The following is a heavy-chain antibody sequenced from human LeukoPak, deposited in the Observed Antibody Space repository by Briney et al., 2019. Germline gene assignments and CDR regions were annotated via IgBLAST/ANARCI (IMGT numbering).Heavy chain of an antibody. V-gene: IGHV1-69*04. J-gene: IGHJ4*02. CDR1: GGTFSSYA. CDR2: IIPIFGIA. Sequence: VXXSCKASGGTFSSYAISWVRQAPGQGLEWMGRIIPIFGIANYAQKFQGRVTITADKSTSTAYMELSSLRSEDTAVYYCARDKNYDSSGYYYYWGQGTLVTVSS. D-gene: IGHD3-22*01. CDR3: ARDKNYDSSGYYYY.